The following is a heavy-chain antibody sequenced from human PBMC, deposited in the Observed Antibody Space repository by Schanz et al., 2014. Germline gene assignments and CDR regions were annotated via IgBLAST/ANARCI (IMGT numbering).Heavy chain of an antibody. CDR3: AKEESPPSLVDY. J-gene: IGHJ4*02. Sequence: QVQLVESGGGVVQPGRSLRLSCAASGFTVRSYAMHWVRQAPGKGLEWVAAISYGGSNQYYTDSVKGRFTVSRDNSKNTVYLQMNSLRAEDTAVYYCAKEESPPSLVDYWGQGTLVTVSS. CDR2: ISYGGSNQ. CDR1: GFTVRSYA. V-gene: IGHV3-30*04.